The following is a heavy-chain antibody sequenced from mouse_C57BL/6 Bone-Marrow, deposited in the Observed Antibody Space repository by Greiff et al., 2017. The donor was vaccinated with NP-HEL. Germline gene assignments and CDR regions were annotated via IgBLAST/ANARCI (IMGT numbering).Heavy chain of an antibody. CDR1: GFSLTSYG. J-gene: IGHJ4*01. CDR2: IWRGGST. CDR3: AKKRGKTGTNYAMDY. V-gene: IGHV2-5*01. Sequence: VKLVESGPGLVQPSQSLSITCTVSGFSLTSYGVHWVRQSPGKGLEWLGVIWRGGSTDYNAAFMSRLSITKDNSKSQVFFKMNSLQADDTAIYYCAKKRGKTGTNYAMDYWGQGTSVTVSS. D-gene: IGHD4-1*01.